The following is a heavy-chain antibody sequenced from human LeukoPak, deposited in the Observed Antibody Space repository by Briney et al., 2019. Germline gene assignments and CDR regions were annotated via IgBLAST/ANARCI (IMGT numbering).Heavy chain of an antibody. V-gene: IGHV1-2*02. J-gene: IGHJ6*02. CDR3: ARGDSITYYYYGMDV. Sequence: ASVKVSCKASGYTFTGYYMHWVRQAPGQGLEWMGWINPNGGGTNYAQKFQGRVTMTRDTSISTAYMELSRLRSDDTAVYYCARGDSITYYYYGMDVWGQGTTVTVSS. CDR1: GYTFTGYY. D-gene: IGHD2/OR15-2a*01. CDR2: INPNGGGT.